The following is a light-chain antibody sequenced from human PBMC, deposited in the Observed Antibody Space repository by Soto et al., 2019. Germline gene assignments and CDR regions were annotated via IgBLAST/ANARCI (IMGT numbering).Light chain of an antibody. J-gene: IGKJ1*01. Sequence: DIQMAQSPSSLSASVGDRVTITCRASQSISSYLNWCQQKPGIAPKLLIYAASSLQNGVPPRFSGSGSETDFTLTISSLQPEDFATYYCQQSYSTPWTFGQGTKVEIK. CDR2: AAS. CDR1: QSISSY. V-gene: IGKV1-39*01. CDR3: QQSYSTPWT.